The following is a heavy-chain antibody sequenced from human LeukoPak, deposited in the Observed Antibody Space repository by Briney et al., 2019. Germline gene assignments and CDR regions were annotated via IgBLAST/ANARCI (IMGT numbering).Heavy chain of an antibody. CDR3: ARGHPWNRVAATLGSRYSMDV. J-gene: IGHJ6*03. D-gene: IGHD2-15*01. V-gene: IGHV1-2*02. Sequence: ASGKVSCKASGYTFTGYYMHWVRQAPGQGLEWMGWINPNSGGTNYGQKFQGRVTMTRDTSISTAYMELSRLRSDDTAVYYCARGHPWNRVAATLGSRYSMDVWGKGTTVTISS. CDR1: GYTFTGYY. CDR2: INPNSGGT.